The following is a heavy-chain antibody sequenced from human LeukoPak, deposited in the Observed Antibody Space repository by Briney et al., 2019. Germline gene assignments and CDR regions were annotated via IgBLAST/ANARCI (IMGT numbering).Heavy chain of an antibody. CDR3: ATFDWLRDAFDI. CDR1: GYTLTELS. J-gene: IGHJ3*02. Sequence: ASVKVSCKVSGYTLTELSMHWVRQAPGKGLEWMGGFDPEDGETIYAQKFQGRVTMTEDTSTDTAYMELSSLRSEDTAVYYCATFDWLRDAFDIWGQGTMVTVSS. D-gene: IGHD3-9*01. V-gene: IGHV1-24*01. CDR2: FDPEDGET.